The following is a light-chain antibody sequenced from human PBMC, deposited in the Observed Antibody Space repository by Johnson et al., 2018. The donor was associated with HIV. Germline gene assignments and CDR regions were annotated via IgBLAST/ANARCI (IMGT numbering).Light chain of an antibody. Sequence: HSVLTQPPSVSAAPGQKVTISCSGSSSNIGNNYVSWYQQLPGTAPKLLIYDNNKRPSGIPARFSGSKSGTSATLGITGLQTGDEADYYCGTWDSSLSAYVFGTGTKVTVL. J-gene: IGLJ1*01. V-gene: IGLV1-51*01. CDR2: DNN. CDR1: SSNIGNNY. CDR3: GTWDSSLSAYV.